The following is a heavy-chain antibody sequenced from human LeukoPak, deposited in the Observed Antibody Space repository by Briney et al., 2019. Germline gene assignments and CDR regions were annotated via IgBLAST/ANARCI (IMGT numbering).Heavy chain of an antibody. Sequence: ASVKVSCKVSGYTLTELSMHWVRRAPGKGLEWMGGFDPEDGETIYAQKFQGRVTMTEDTSTDTAYMELSSLRSEDTAVYYCASRASMVRGVIRDYWGQGTLVTVSS. J-gene: IGHJ4*02. CDR3: ASRASMVRGVIRDY. D-gene: IGHD3-10*01. V-gene: IGHV1-24*01. CDR1: GYTLTELS. CDR2: FDPEDGET.